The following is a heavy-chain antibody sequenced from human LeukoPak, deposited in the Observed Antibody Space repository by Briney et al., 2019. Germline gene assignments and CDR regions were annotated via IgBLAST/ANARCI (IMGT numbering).Heavy chain of an antibody. CDR3: ARGPGYSSSSLDY. Sequence: SETLSLTCAVYGGSFSGHYWTWIRQPAGKGLEWIGEINHSGSTNYNPSLKSRVTISVDTSKNQFSLKLSSVTAADTAVYYCARGPGYSSSSLDYWGQGTLVTVSS. J-gene: IGHJ4*02. CDR2: INHSGST. CDR1: GGSFSGHY. V-gene: IGHV4-34*01. D-gene: IGHD6-6*01.